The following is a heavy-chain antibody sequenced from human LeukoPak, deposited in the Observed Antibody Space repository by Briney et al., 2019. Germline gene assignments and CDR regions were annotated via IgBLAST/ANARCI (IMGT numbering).Heavy chain of an antibody. Sequence: SVTVSCTASGGTFSSYAISWVRQAPGQGLEWMGGIIPIFGTANYAQKFQGRVTITADESTSTAYMELSSLRSEDTAVYYCARVIVDTAMVSYWYFDLWGRGTLVTVSS. CDR3: ARVIVDTAMVSYWYFDL. J-gene: IGHJ2*01. CDR1: GGTFSSYA. V-gene: IGHV1-69*01. D-gene: IGHD5-18*01. CDR2: IIPIFGTA.